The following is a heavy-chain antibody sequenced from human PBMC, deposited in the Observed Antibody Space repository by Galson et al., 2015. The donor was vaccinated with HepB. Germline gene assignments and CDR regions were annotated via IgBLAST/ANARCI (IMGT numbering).Heavy chain of an antibody. D-gene: IGHD6-19*01. J-gene: IGHJ5*02. CDR1: GYTLTELS. CDR3: ATDQTNSSGGIKRGGFDP. CDR2: FDPEDGET. V-gene: IGHV1-24*01. Sequence: SVKVSCKVSGYTLTELSMHWVRQAPGKGLEWMGGFDPEDGETIYAQKFQGRVTMTEDTSTDTAYMELSSLRSEDTAVYYCATDQTNSSGGIKRGGFDPWGQGTLVTVSS.